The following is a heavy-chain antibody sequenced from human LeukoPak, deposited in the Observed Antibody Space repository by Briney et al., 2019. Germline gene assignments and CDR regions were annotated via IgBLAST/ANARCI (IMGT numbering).Heavy chain of an antibody. V-gene: IGHV3-74*01. J-gene: IGHJ4*02. CDR1: GFTFSSYW. Sequence: PGGSLRLSCAASGFTFSSYWMHWVRQAPGKGLVWVSRINSDGSSTSYADSVKGRFTISRDNAKNTLYLQMNSLRAEDTAVYYCASEKYYYDSSGYYGDYWGQGPWSPSPQ. D-gene: IGHD3-22*01. CDR2: INSDGSST. CDR3: ASEKYYYDSSGYYGDY.